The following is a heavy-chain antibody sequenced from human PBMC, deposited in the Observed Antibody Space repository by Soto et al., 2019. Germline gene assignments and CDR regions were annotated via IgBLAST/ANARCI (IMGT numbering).Heavy chain of an antibody. CDR1: GGPFSGYY. J-gene: IGHJ5*02. Sequence: QVQLQQWGAGLLKPSETLSLTCAVYGGPFSGYYWSWIRQPPGKGLEWIGEINHSGSTNYNPSLKSRVTISVDTSKNQFSLKLSSVTAADTAVYYCASHSSGWYGWFDPWGQGTLVTVSS. V-gene: IGHV4-34*01. CDR3: ASHSSGWYGWFDP. CDR2: INHSGST. D-gene: IGHD6-19*01.